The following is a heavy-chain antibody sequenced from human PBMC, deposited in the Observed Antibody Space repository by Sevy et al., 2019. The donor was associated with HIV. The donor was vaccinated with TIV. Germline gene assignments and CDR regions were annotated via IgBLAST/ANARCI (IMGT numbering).Heavy chain of an antibody. CDR1: GGSISSYY. Sequence: SETLSLTCTVSGGSISSYYWSWIRQPPGKGLEWIGYIYYSGSTNYNPSLKSRVTISVDTSKNQFSRKLSSVTAADTAVFYCARATYYDSSGWLYYFDYWGQGTLVTVSS. CDR3: ARATYYDSSGWLYYFDY. V-gene: IGHV4-59*01. CDR2: IYYSGST. D-gene: IGHD3-22*01. J-gene: IGHJ4*02.